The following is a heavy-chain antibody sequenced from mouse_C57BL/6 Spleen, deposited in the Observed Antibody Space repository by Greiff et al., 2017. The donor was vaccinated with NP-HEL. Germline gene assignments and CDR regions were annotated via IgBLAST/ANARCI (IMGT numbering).Heavy chain of an antibody. D-gene: IGHD1-1*01. CDR1: GYTFTDYY. Sequence: QVHVKQSGPELVKPGASVKISCKASGYTFTDYYINWVKQRPGQGLEWIGWIYPGSGNTKYNEKFKGKATLTVDTSSSTAYMQLSSLTSEDSAVYFCARRTVVARGYWYFDVWGTGTTVTVSS. J-gene: IGHJ1*03. CDR2: IYPGSGNT. CDR3: ARRTVVARGYWYFDV. V-gene: IGHV1-84*01.